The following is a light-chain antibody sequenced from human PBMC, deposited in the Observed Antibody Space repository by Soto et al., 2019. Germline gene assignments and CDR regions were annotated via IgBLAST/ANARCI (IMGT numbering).Light chain of an antibody. Sequence: QSVLTQPPSASGTPGQRVTISCSGSGSSIGTNTVNWYRQLPGTAPKLLIYGNNQRPSGVPDRFSGSKSGTSASLAISGRQPEDEAEYYCAAWDGSLNNVLFGGGTQLTVL. CDR3: AAWDGSLNNVL. CDR1: GSSIGTNT. J-gene: IGLJ2*01. V-gene: IGLV1-44*01. CDR2: GNN.